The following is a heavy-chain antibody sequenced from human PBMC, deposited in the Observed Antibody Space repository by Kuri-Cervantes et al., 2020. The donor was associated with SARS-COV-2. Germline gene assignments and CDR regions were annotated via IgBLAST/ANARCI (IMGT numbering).Heavy chain of an antibody. V-gene: IGHV3-48*02. CDR2: ISSSSSTI. CDR3: AREGPGYSYGYSWFDP. CDR1: GFTFSSYE. Sequence: GESLKISCAASGFTFSSYEMNWVRQAPGKGLEWVSYISSSSSTIYYAGSVKGRFTISRDNAKNSLYLQMNSLRDEDTAVYYCAREGPGYSYGYSWFDPWGQGTLVTVSS. D-gene: IGHD5-18*01. J-gene: IGHJ5*02.